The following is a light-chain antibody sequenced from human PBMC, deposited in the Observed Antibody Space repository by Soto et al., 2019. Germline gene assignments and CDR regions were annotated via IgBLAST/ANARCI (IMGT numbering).Light chain of an antibody. Sequence: QLVLTQSSSASASLGSSVKLTCTLSSGHSSYIIAWHQQQPGKAPRYLMKLEGSGSYNKGSGVPDLFSGSSSVADRYLTISTLPFEDEADYYCETWDSNTRVFGGGPKLSVL. V-gene: IGLV4-60*02. J-gene: IGLJ3*02. CDR3: ETWDSNTRV. CDR2: LEGSGSY. CDR1: SGHSSYI.